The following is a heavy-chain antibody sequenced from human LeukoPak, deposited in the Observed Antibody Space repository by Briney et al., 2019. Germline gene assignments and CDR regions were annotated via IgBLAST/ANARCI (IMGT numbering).Heavy chain of an antibody. CDR1: GFTFSDYY. Sequence: GGSLRLYGSASGFTFSDYYMSWLRQAPGKGLEWVSYLSSSGRIIDYSDSVRGRFTISRDNAKNSLYLQMTSLRAEDTAVYYCTSPPLGYCSTTSCLQYFEQWGQGTLVTVSS. CDR2: LSSSGRII. J-gene: IGHJ1*01. V-gene: IGHV3-11*04. D-gene: IGHD2-2*01. CDR3: TSPPLGYCSTTSCLQYFEQ.